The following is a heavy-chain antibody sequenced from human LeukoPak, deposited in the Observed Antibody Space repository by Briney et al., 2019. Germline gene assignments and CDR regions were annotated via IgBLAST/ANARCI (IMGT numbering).Heavy chain of an antibody. J-gene: IGHJ2*01. CDR3: ARAPRGAWYFDL. CDR1: GITLSSHA. D-gene: IGHD3-10*01. Sequence: GGSLRLSCAASGITLSSHAMDWVRQAPGKGLEWVSAFTGGGTTYYADSVKGRFTVSIDNSKNTLYLKMNSLRAEDTAIYYCARAPRGAWYFDLWGRGTLVTVSS. CDR2: FTGGGTT. V-gene: IGHV3-23*01.